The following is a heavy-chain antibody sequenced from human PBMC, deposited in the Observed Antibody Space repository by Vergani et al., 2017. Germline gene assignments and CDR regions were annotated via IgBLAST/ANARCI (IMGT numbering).Heavy chain of an antibody. D-gene: IGHD5-18*01. J-gene: IGHJ4*02. CDR1: GFTFSNAW. V-gene: IGHV3-15*01. CDR3: ARDSSGYGYY. CDR2: IKSKTDGGTT. Sequence: EVQLVESGGGLVKPGGSLRLSCAASGFTFSNAWMSWVRQAPGKGLEWVGRIKSKTDGGTTDYAAPVKGRFTISRDTAKNSLYLQMDSLRAEDTAVYYCARDSSGYGYYWGQGTLVTVSS.